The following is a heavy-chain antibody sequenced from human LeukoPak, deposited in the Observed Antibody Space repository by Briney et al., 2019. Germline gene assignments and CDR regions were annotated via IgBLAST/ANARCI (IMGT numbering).Heavy chain of an antibody. CDR3: ARVIARVVVVPAAKGLVKYYYYYMDV. CDR2: MNPNSGNT. V-gene: IGHV1-8*01. D-gene: IGHD2-2*01. J-gene: IGHJ6*03. CDR1: GYTFTSYD. Sequence: ASVKVSCKASGYTFTSYDINWVRQATGQGLEWMGWMNPNSGNTGYAQKFQGRVTMTRNTSISTAYMELSSLRSEDTAVYYCARVIARVVVVPAAKGLVKYYYYYMDVWGKGTTVTISS.